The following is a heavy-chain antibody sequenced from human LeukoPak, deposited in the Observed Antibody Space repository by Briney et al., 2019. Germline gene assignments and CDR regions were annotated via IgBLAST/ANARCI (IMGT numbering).Heavy chain of an antibody. CDR3: ASVEMATTNPRDFDY. Sequence: GGSLRLSCAASGFTFSDYYMSWIRQDPGEGLEWVSYISSSGSAIYYADSVKGRFTISRDNAKNSLYLQMNSLRAEDTAVYYCASVEMATTNPRDFDYWGQGTLVTVSS. V-gene: IGHV3-11*04. CDR2: ISSSGSAI. J-gene: IGHJ4*02. D-gene: IGHD5-24*01. CDR1: GFTFSDYY.